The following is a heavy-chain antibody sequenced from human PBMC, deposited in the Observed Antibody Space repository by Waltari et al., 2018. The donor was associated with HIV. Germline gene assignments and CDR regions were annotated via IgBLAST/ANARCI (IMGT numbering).Heavy chain of an antibody. D-gene: IGHD1-7*01. Sequence: EVQLVESGGGLVEPGGSLRLSCAAAGFSFNIYSMNWVRKAPGKGLECVSSISRSSRYIYYADSVKGRFTISRDNAKNSLYLQMNSPRADDRAVYYCARGVTGSTGGIDYWGQGTLVTVSS. CDR3: ARGVTGSTGGIDY. CDR1: GFSFNIYS. CDR2: ISRSSRYI. J-gene: IGHJ4*02. V-gene: IGHV3-21*01.